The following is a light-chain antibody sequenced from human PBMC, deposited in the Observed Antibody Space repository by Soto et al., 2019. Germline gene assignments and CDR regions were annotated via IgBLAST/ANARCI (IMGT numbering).Light chain of an antibody. Sequence: QSVLTQPASLSGPPGQSITISCTGTSSDVGTYNHVSWYQQHPGKAPKLMIYDVSNRPSGVSNRFSGSKSGNTASLTISGLQAEDEADYYCSSYTTSTTLGVFGTGTKVTVL. CDR1: SSDVGTYNH. CDR2: DVS. CDR3: SSYTTSTTLGV. V-gene: IGLV2-14*01. J-gene: IGLJ1*01.